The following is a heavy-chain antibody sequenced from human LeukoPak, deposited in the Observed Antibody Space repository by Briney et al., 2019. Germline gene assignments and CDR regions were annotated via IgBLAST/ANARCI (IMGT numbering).Heavy chain of an antibody. CDR1: GGSVSSSSYY. D-gene: IGHD6-19*01. V-gene: IGHV4-39*07. Sequence: SETLSLTCSVSGGSVSSSSYYWGWIRQSPGKGLERIGSIYYSGSTYYNPSLQSRVTISVDTSKNQFSLKLTSVTAADTAVYYCARVAVVVADPFDYWGQGTLVTVSA. CDR3: ARVAVVVADPFDY. CDR2: IYYSGST. J-gene: IGHJ4*02.